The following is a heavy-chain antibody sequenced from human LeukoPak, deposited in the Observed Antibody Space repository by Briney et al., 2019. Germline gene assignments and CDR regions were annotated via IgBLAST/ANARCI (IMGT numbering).Heavy chain of an antibody. CDR2: IKSKTDGGTT. V-gene: IGHV3-15*01. Sequence: GGSLRLSCAASGFTFSNAWMSWVRQAPGKGLEWVGRIKSKTDGGTTDYAAPVKGRFTISRDDSKNTLYLQMNSLRAEDTAVYYCARDSGGYFDRNHFGYWGQGTLVTVSS. CDR1: GFTFSNAW. CDR3: ARDSGGYFDRNHFGY. D-gene: IGHD3-9*01. J-gene: IGHJ4*02.